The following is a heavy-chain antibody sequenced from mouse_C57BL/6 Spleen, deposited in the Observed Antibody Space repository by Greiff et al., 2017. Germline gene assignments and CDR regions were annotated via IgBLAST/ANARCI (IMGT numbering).Heavy chain of an antibody. D-gene: IGHD1-1*01. CDR1: GYTFTSYW. CDR3: ARSYYGSIY. V-gene: IGHV1-69*01. CDR2: IDPSDSYT. J-gene: IGHJ2*01. Sequence: VQLQQPGAELVMPGASVKLSCKASGYTFTSYWMHWVKQRPGQGLEWIGEIDPSDSYTNYNQKFKGKSTLTVDKSSSTAYMQLSSLTSEDAAVYYCARSYYGSIYWGQGTTLTVSS.